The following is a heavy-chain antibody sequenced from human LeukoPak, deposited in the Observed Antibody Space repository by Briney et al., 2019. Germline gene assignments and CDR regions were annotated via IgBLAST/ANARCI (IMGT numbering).Heavy chain of an antibody. Sequence: GGSLRLSCAASGFTFSTYEMNWVRQAPGKGLEWVSYITGSGNTIHYADSVKGRFTISRDNAKNSLYLQMNSLRAEDTAVYYCARMIADDYWGQGTLVTVSS. V-gene: IGHV3-48*03. CDR2: ITGSGNTI. D-gene: IGHD3-22*01. J-gene: IGHJ4*02. CDR3: ARMIADDY. CDR1: GFTFSTYE.